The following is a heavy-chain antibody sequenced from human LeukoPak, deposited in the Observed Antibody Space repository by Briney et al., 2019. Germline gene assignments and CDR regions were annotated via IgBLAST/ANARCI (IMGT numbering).Heavy chain of an antibody. Sequence: GGSLRLPFAASGFTFSSYAMSWVRQAPGKGLEWVSTISGSGGSTSYVDSVKGRLTISRANSKNTLYLQMNSLRAEDTAVYYCAKTPYMYSSGLFDYWGQGTLVTVSS. CDR2: ISGSGGST. CDR1: GFTFSSYA. CDR3: AKTPYMYSSGLFDY. D-gene: IGHD6-25*01. J-gene: IGHJ4*02. V-gene: IGHV3-23*01.